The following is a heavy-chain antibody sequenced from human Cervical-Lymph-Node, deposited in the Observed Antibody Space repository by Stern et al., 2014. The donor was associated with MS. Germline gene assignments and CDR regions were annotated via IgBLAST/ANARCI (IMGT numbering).Heavy chain of an antibody. V-gene: IGHV3-48*02. D-gene: IGHD4-17*01. CDR3: ARAVTTVSDSYFDY. CDR1: GFTFSSYS. CDR2: ISSSSSTI. J-gene: IGHJ4*02. Sequence: EMQLVESGGGLVQPGGSLRLSCAASGFTFSSYSMNWVRQAPGKGLEWVSYISSSSSTIYYADSVKGRFTISRDNARNSLYLQMNSLRDEDTAVYYCARAVTTVSDSYFDYWGQGTLVTVSS.